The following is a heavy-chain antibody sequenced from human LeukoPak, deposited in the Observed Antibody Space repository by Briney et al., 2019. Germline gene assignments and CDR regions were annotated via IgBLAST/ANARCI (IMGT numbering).Heavy chain of an antibody. D-gene: IGHD2-2*01. J-gene: IGHJ6*03. CDR3: ARQTRYCSSTTCSDLHYYYNYYIDV. V-gene: IGHV3-48*01. Sequence: PGGSLRLSCVASGFTFSSYSMNWVRQAPGEGLEWVSYISSLSGTIYYADSVKGRFTISRDNAKNSLYLQMDSLRAEDTAVYYCARQTRYCSSTTCSDLHYYYNYYIDVWGKGTTVTISS. CDR1: GFTFSSYS. CDR2: ISSLSGTI.